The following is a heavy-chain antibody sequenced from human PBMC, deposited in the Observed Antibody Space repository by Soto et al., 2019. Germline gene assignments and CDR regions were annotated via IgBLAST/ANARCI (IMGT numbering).Heavy chain of an antibody. V-gene: IGHV3-33*01. J-gene: IGHJ2*01. CDR2: IWYDGSNK. D-gene: IGHD2-21*02. CDR3: ARGIGGDSVWYFDV. CDR1: GFPLSRYG. Sequence: QVQLVESGGGVVHPGRSLRLSCAASGFPLSRYGIQRVRQAPGKGLEWVAVIWYDGSNKYYQDSVKGRFSISRDNSKNTLYLQMNSLRAEDTALYYCARGIGGDSVWYFDVWGRGTLVTVSS.